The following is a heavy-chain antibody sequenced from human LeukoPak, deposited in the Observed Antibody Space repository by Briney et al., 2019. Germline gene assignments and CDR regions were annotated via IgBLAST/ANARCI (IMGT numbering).Heavy chain of an antibody. V-gene: IGHV4-61*02. CDR1: GGSISSGSYY. J-gene: IGHJ4*02. D-gene: IGHD3-10*01. Sequence: SETLSLTCTVSGGSISSGSYYWSWIRQPAGKGLEWIGRIYTSGSTNYNPSLKSRVTISVDTSKNQFSLKLSSVTAADTAVYFCARQNYGSAPLRYWGQGTLVTVSS. CDR2: IYTSGST. CDR3: ARQNYGSAPLRY.